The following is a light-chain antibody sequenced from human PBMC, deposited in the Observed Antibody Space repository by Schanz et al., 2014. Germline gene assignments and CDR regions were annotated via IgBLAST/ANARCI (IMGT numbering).Light chain of an antibody. CDR2: DAS. Sequence: EIVLTQSPATLSLSPGERATLSCRASQSVSSYLAWYQQKPGQAPRLLIYDASNRATGIPARFSGSGSGTDFTLTISRLEPEDFAVYYCQHYGSSPGTFGQGTKVEIK. CDR3: QHYGSSPGT. CDR1: QSVSSY. V-gene: IGKV3-11*01. J-gene: IGKJ1*01.